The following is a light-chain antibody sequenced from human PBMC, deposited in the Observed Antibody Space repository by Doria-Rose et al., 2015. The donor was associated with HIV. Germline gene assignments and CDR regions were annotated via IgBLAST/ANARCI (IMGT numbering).Light chain of an antibody. V-gene: IGKV1-5*03. CDR3: RHFDKYFPWT. Sequence: DIQVTQSPSTLSASVGDRVTITCRASQSISNWLAWYQQKPGQAPKLLIYKASTLQSGVPSRFRGSGSGTEFTLTINSLQPDDFATYYCRHFDKYFPWTFGHGTKVDIK. J-gene: IGKJ1*01. CDR2: KAS. CDR1: QSISNW.